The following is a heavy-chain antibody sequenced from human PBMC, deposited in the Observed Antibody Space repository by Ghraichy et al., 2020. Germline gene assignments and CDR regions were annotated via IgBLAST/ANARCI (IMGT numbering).Heavy chain of an antibody. D-gene: IGHD6-19*01. Sequence: GGSLRLSCEASGFTFSTSWMTWVRQAPGKGLEWVANVKPDEGEKDYVDSVKGRFTISGDNGNNSVYLQMNSLRADATAVYYCARRVAVAGTWIWYFDLWGRGTLVTFSS. V-gene: IGHV3-7*03. CDR2: VKPDEGEK. J-gene: IGHJ2*01. CDR1: GFTFSTSW. CDR3: ARRVAVAGTWIWYFDL.